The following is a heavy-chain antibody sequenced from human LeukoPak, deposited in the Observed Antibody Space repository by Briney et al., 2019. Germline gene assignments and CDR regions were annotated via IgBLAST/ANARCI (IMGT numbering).Heavy chain of an antibody. V-gene: IGHV1-69*01. D-gene: IGHD4-11*01. CDR3: ARSDYSNYGWFDP. J-gene: IGHJ5*02. CDR2: IIPIFGTA. CDR1: GGTFSSYA. Sequence: SVKVSCKASGGTFSSYAISWVRQAPGQGLEWMGGIIPIFGTANYAQKFQGRVTITADESTSTAYMELSSLRSEDTAVYYCARSDYSNYGWFDPWGQGTLVTVSS.